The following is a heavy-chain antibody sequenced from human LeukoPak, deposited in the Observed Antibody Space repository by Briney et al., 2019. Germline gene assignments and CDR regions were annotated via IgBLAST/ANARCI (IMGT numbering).Heavy chain of an antibody. CDR1: GGSFSGYY. V-gene: IGHV4-34*01. J-gene: IGHJ4*02. CDR3: ARGLFGYSSS. CDR2: INHSGST. D-gene: IGHD6-6*01. Sequence: SETLSLTCAVYGGSFSGYYWSWIRQPPGKGLEWIGEINHSGSTNYNPSLKSRVTISVDTSKNQSSLKLSSVTAADTAVYYCARGLFGYSSSWGQGTLVTVSS.